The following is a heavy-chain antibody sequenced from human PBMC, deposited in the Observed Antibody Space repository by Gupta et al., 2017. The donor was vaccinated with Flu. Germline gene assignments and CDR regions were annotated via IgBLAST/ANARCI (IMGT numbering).Heavy chain of an antibody. Sequence: VRQAPGKGLEWVSSISGSGGSVHYADSVKGRSTISRDSSKNTVYLQINSLRAEDTAVYYCARSELRGSSGYYENWFDPWGQGTLVSVSS. CDR2: ISGSGGSV. J-gene: IGHJ5*02. V-gene: IGHV3-23*01. D-gene: IGHD3-22*01. CDR3: ARSELRGSSGYYENWFDP.